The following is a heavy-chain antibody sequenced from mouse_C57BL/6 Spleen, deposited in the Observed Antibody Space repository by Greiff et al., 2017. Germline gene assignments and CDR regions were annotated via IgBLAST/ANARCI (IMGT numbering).Heavy chain of an antibody. CDR3: TSYIYAMDY. Sequence: VQLQESGAELVRPGASVTLSCKASGYTFTDYEMHWVKQTPVHGLEWIGAIDPETGGTAYNQKFKGKAILTADKSASTAYMELRSLTSEDSAVYYCTSYIYAMDYWGQGTSVTVSS. J-gene: IGHJ4*01. V-gene: IGHV1-15*01. CDR2: IDPETGGT. D-gene: IGHD1-3*01. CDR1: GYTFTDYE.